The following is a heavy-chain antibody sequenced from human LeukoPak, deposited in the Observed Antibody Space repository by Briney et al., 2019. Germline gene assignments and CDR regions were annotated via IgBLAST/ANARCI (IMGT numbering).Heavy chain of an antibody. J-gene: IGHJ4*02. CDR2: INHSGST. V-gene: IGHV4-34*01. CDR3: ASPDGSGIN. CDR1: GGSFSGYY. Sequence: SETLSLTCAAYGGSFSGYYWSWIRQPPGKGLEWIGEINHSGSTNYNPSLKSRVTISVDTSKNQFSLKLSSVTAADTAVYYCASPDGSGINWGQGTLVTVSS. D-gene: IGHD3-3*01.